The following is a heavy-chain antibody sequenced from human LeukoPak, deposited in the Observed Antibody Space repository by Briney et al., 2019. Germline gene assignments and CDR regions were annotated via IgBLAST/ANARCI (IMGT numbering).Heavy chain of an antibody. Sequence: GGSLRLSCAASGFTFSSYDVHWVRQATGKGLEWVSAIGTAGDTYYPGSVKGRFTISRENAKNSLYLQMNSLRAGDTAVYYCARGGDFGYSYGGYYYMDVWGKGTTVTVTS. CDR3: ARGGDFGYSYGGYYYMDV. CDR1: GFTFSSYD. V-gene: IGHV3-13*01. D-gene: IGHD5-18*01. CDR2: IGTAGDT. J-gene: IGHJ6*03.